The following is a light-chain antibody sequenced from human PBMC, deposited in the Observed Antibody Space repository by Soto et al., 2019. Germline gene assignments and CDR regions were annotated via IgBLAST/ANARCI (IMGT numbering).Light chain of an antibody. Sequence: DIQMAKSPSTLSASFGDRSTMTCRASHIIGGWLAWHQQKEGKAPKLLIYKASNLESGVPSRFSGRGSGTEFTLTISSLQPDDFATYYCKQYSSYSAYTFGQGTKLEIK. CDR1: HIIGGW. CDR2: KAS. V-gene: IGKV1-5*03. J-gene: IGKJ2*01. CDR3: KQYSSYSAYT.